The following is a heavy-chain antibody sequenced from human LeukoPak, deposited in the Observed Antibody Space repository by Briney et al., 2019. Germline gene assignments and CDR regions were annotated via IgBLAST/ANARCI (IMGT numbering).Heavy chain of an antibody. V-gene: IGHV1-8*03. J-gene: IGHJ4*02. D-gene: IGHD3-22*01. CDR2: MNPNSGNT. CDR1: GYTFTSYD. Sequence: GASVKVSCKASGYTFTSYDINWVRQATGQGLEWMGWMNPNSGNTGYAQKFQGRVTITRNTSISTAYMELSSLRSEDTAVYYCARVPYYYDSSGYYPLPDYWGQGTLVTVSS. CDR3: ARVPYYYDSSGYYPLPDY.